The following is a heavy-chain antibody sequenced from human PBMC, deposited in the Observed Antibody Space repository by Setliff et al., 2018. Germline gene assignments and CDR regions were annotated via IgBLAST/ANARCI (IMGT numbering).Heavy chain of an antibody. J-gene: IGHJ4*02. CDR2: FHPYSGHT. D-gene: IGHD3-9*01. Sequence: ASVKVSCKASGYTFNNYFLHWVRQAPGQGLEWMGRFHPYSGHTNYAQNFQDRVTMTMDASITTVYMELSRLTSDDTAVYYCVRQDILTSYYMFDYWGQGTLVTVSS. V-gene: IGHV1-2*06. CDR3: VRQDILTSYYMFDY. CDR1: GYTFNNYF.